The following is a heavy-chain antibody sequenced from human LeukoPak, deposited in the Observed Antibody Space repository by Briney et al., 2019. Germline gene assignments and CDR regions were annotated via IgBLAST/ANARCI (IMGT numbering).Heavy chain of an antibody. Sequence: GWSLRLSCAASGFTFSSYAMHWVRQAPGKGLVWVAVISYDGSNKYYADSVKGRFTISRDNSKNTLYLEMNSLRAEDTAVYYCARDGYYYGSGSYFYYYYYGMDVWGQGTTVTVSS. CDR2: ISYDGSNK. D-gene: IGHD3-10*01. J-gene: IGHJ6*02. CDR1: GFTFSSYA. CDR3: ARDGYYYGSGSYFYYYYYGMDV. V-gene: IGHV3-30-3*01.